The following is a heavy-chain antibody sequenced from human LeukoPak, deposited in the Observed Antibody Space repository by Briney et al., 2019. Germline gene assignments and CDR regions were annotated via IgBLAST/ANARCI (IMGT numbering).Heavy chain of an antibody. CDR3: ARDTLGCSGGSCYLRPRYNWFDP. CDR1: GGPISSSSYY. Sequence: PSETLSLTCTVSGGPISSSSYYWGWIRQPPGKGLEWIGSIYYSGSTYYNPSLKSRVTISVDTSKNQFSLKLSSVTAADTAVYYCARDTLGCSGGSCYLRPRYNWFDPWGQGTLVTVSS. V-gene: IGHV4-39*02. CDR2: IYYSGST. J-gene: IGHJ5*02. D-gene: IGHD2-15*01.